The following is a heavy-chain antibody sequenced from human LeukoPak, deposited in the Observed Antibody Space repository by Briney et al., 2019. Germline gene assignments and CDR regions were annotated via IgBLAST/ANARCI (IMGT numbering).Heavy chain of an antibody. Sequence: GEPRNTSVKRSGYTFTSYWIGGVPQMHGKGLEWMGIIYPVESDTRQTPSFEGQVPIPADKSISTAYLQWSSLKGSDNARYYCAGPRSSWQVVYWGQGTLV. D-gene: IGHD6-13*01. V-gene: IGHV5-51*01. J-gene: IGHJ4*02. CDR3: AGPRSSWQVVY. CDR2: IYPVESDT. CDR1: GYTFTSYW.